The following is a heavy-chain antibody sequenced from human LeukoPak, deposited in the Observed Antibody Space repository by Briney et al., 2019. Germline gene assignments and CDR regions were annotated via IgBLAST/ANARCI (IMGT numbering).Heavy chain of an antibody. CDR2: IIPIFGTA. J-gene: IGHJ5*02. D-gene: IGHD2-8*02. CDR3: ARDGHSGVWMPTPTSNWFDP. CDR1: GGTFSSYA. Sequence: SVKVSCKASGGTFSSYAISWVRQAPGQGLEWMGRIIPIFGTANYAQKFQGRVTITTDESTSTAYMELSSLRSEDTAVYYCARDGHSGVWMPTPTSNWFDPWGQGTLVTVSS. V-gene: IGHV1-69*05.